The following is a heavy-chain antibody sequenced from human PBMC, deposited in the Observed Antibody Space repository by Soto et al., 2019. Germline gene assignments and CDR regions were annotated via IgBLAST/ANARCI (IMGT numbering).Heavy chain of an antibody. CDR3: ASHLTGDLSIVAFDI. Sequence: GESLKSSCKGSGYSFTSYWIGWVRQMPGKGLEWMGIIYPGDSDTRYSPSFQGQVTISADKSISTAYLQRSSLKASDTAMYYCASHLTGDLSIVAFDIWGQGTMVTVSS. D-gene: IGHD7-27*01. CDR2: IYPGDSDT. CDR1: GYSFTSYW. V-gene: IGHV5-51*01. J-gene: IGHJ3*02.